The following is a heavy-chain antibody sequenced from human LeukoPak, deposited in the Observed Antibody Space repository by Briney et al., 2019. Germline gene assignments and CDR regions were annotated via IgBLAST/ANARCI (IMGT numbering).Heavy chain of an antibody. CDR2: IYYSGST. D-gene: IGHD3-22*01. CDR3: ARGRPKSYYYDSSGSDFDY. V-gene: IGHV4-31*11. CDR1: GGSFSGGYY. J-gene: IGHJ4*02. Sequence: PSETLSLTCAVYGGSFSGGYYWSWIRQHPGKGLEWIGYIYYSGSTYYNPSLKSRVTISVDMSKNQFSLKLSSVTAADTAVYYCARGRPKSYYYDSSGSDFDYWGQGTLVTVSS.